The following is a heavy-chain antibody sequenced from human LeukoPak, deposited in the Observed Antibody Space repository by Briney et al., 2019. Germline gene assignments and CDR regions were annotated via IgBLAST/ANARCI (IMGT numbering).Heavy chain of an antibody. CDR2: ISGSGGST. Sequence: GGSLRLSCAASGFTFSSYAMSWVRQAPGKGLEWVSSISGSGGSTYHADSVKGRFTISRDNSKNTLNLQINSLRAEDTAVYYCARDRGYCSSINCYIGGRPANWFDPWGQGTLVTVSS. V-gene: IGHV3-23*01. J-gene: IGHJ5*02. CDR3: ARDRGYCSSINCYIGGRPANWFDP. CDR1: GFTFSSYA. D-gene: IGHD2-2*02.